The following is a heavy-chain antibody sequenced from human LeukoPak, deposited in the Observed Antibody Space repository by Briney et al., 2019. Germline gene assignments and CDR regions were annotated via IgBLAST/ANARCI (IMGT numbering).Heavy chain of an antibody. J-gene: IGHJ3*02. CDR2: LSKSGNT. V-gene: IGHV4-59*01. D-gene: IGHD3-9*01. Sequence: SETLSLTCTVSGGSISTYYWTWIRQPPGKGLEWIGYLSKSGNTNYSPSLKSRVTIFGDTSKNQFFLKLSSVTAADTAVYYCARARYVNSFYAFDIWGQGTLVTVSS. CDR3: ARARYVNSFYAFDI. CDR1: GGSISTYY.